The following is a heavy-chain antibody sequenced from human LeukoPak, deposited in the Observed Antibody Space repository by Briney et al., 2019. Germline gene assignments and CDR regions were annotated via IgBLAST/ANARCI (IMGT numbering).Heavy chain of an antibody. D-gene: IGHD2-2*01. CDR3: AKEIVGVVPAATNWFDP. V-gene: IGHV3-23*01. Sequence: GSLRLSCAASGFTFSSYAMSWVRQAPGKGLEWVSAISGSGGSTYYADSVKGRFTISRDNSKNTLYLQMNSLRAEDTAVYYCAKEIVGVVPAATNWFDPWGQGTLVTVSS. CDR1: GFTFSSYA. J-gene: IGHJ5*02. CDR2: ISGSGGST.